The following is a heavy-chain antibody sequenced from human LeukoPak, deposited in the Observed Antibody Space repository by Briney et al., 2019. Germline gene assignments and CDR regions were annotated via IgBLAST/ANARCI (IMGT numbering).Heavy chain of an antibody. J-gene: IGHJ4*02. CDR1: GGSISSYY. Sequence: SETLSLTCTVSGGSISSYYWSWIRQPAGKGLEWIGRIYTSGSTNYNPSLKSRVTISVDRSKNQFSLRLSSVTAADTAVYYCARLGGLTGTTDYWGQGTLVTVSS. V-gene: IGHV4-4*07. D-gene: IGHD1-14*01. CDR3: ARLGGLTGTTDY. CDR2: IYTSGST.